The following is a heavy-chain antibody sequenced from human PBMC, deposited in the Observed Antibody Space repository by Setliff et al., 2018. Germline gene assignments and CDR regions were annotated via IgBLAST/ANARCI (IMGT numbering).Heavy chain of an antibody. V-gene: IGHV3-23*01. Sequence: PGGSLRLSCAASGNTSSSYAMTWVRQAPGKGLEWVSIISASGDTTYYADSVKGRFTISRDNSKNTLYLQMYSLRAEDTAVYYCCSGSYLFVYWGQGSLVTVSS. CDR2: ISASGDTT. CDR3: CSGSYLFVY. D-gene: IGHD1-26*01. CDR1: GNTSSSYA. J-gene: IGHJ4*02.